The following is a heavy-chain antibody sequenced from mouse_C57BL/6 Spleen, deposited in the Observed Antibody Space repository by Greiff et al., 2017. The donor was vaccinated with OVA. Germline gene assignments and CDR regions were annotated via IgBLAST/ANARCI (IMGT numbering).Heavy chain of an antibody. Sequence: QVQLQQPGAELVRPGTSVKLSCKASGYTFTSYWMHWVKQRPGQGLEWIGVIDPSDSYTNYHQKFKGKATLTVDTSSSTAYMQLSSLTSEDSAVYYGAYYDYDGGAPWFAYWGQGTLVTVSA. D-gene: IGHD2-4*01. J-gene: IGHJ3*01. V-gene: IGHV1-59*01. CDR3: AYYDYDGGAPWFAY. CDR1: GYTFTSYW. CDR2: IDPSDSYT.